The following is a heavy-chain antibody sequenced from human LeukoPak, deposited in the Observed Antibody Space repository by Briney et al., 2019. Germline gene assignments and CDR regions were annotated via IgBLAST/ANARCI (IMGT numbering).Heavy chain of an antibody. CDR1: GFTFGDYA. D-gene: IGHD2-2*02. J-gene: IGHJ6*03. CDR3: AKAGAPVYCSSTSCYTSSYYYYYMDV. V-gene: IGHV3-23*01. Sequence: PGGSLRLSCTASGFTFGDYAMSWFRQAPGKGLEWVSAISGSGGSTYYADSVKGRFTISRDNSKNTLYLQMNSLRAEDTAVYYCAKAGAPVYCSSTSCYTSSYYYYYMDVWGKGTTVTISS. CDR2: ISGSGGST.